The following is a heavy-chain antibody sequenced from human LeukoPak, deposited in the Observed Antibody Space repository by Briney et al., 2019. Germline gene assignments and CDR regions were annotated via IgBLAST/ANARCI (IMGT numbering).Heavy chain of an antibody. J-gene: IGHJ4*02. CDR1: GGSCSGYY. CDR3: ARALDY. Sequence: SETLSLTCAVYGGSCSGYYWSWIRQPPGKGLEWIGEINHSGSTNYNPSLKSRVTISVDTSKNQFSLKLSSVTAADTAVYYCARALDYWGQGTLVTVSS. V-gene: IGHV4-34*01. CDR2: INHSGST.